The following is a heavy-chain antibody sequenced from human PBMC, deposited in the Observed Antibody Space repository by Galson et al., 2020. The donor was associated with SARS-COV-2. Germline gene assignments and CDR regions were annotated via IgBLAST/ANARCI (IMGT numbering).Heavy chain of an antibody. J-gene: IGHJ6*02. CDR3: ARKLVTTDYGRDG. CDR1: GYTFTSYG. D-gene: IGHD4-4*01. Sequence: ASVKVSCKTSGYTFTSYGVNWVRQAPGQGLEWMGWISGNDANPKYAQKFQGRVTMTTDTSTSTAYMELRSLSSDDTAVYYCARKLVTTDYGRDGGGQGTTVAASS. CDR2: ISGNDANP. V-gene: IGHV1-18*01.